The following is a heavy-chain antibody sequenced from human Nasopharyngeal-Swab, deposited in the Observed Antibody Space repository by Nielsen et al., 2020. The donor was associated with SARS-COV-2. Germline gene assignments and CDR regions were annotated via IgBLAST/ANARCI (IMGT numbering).Heavy chain of an antibody. J-gene: IGHJ6*03. D-gene: IGHD5-24*01. Sequence: WVRQAPGQGLEWMGGIIPIFGTASYAQKFQGRVTITADKSTSTAYMELSSLRSEDTAVYYCATQDGYNYYYYYMDVWGKGTTVTVSS. CDR3: ATQDGYNYYYYYMDV. V-gene: IGHV1-69*06. CDR2: IIPIFGTA.